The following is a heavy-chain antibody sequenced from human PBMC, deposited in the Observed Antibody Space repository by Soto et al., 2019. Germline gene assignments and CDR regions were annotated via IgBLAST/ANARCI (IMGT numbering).Heavy chain of an antibody. CDR1: GGSISNHY. Sequence: QVQLQESGPGLVKPSETLSLTCTVSGGSISNHYWSWIRQPPGKGLEWIGYIYYSGSTNYNSSLKSRVTISVDTSKNQFSLKLSSVTAADTAVYYCSRGWWSMDVWGQGTTVTVSS. V-gene: IGHV4-59*11. CDR2: IYYSGST. CDR3: SRGWWSMDV. J-gene: IGHJ6*02. D-gene: IGHD2-15*01.